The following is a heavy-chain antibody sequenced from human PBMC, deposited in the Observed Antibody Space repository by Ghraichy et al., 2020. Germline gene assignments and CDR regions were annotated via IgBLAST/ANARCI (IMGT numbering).Heavy chain of an antibody. CDR3: ASSTLKPGIAAAPNGY. J-gene: IGHJ4*02. D-gene: IGHD6-13*01. CDR1: GYTFTSYG. V-gene: IGHV1-18*01. Sequence: ASVKVSCKASGYTFTSYGISWVRQAPGQGLEWMGWISAYNGNTNYAQKLQGRVTMTTDTSTSTAYMELRSLRSDDTAVYYCASSTLKPGIAAAPNGYWGQGTLVTVSS. CDR2: ISAYNGNT.